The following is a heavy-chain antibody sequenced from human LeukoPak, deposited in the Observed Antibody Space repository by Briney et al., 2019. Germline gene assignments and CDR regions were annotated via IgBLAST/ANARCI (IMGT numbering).Heavy chain of an antibody. V-gene: IGHV3-21*01. CDR2: ISSSSSYI. CDR1: GFTFSSYS. J-gene: IGHJ6*04. Sequence: GALRLSCAASGFTFSSYSMNWVRQAPGKGLEWVSSISSSSSYIYYADSVKGRFTISRDNAKNSLYLQMNSLRAEDTAVCYCARDQISGQLGDVWGKGTTVTVSS. CDR3: ARDQISGQLGDV. D-gene: IGHD6-13*01.